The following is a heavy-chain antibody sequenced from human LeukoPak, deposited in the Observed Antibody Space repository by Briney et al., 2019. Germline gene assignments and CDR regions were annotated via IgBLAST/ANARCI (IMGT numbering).Heavy chain of an antibody. CDR2: IYYSGST. CDR1: GGSISSYY. V-gene: IGHV4-59*01. D-gene: IGHD3-3*01. Sequence: PSETLSLTCTVSGGSISSYYWGWIRQPPGKGLEWMGYIYYSGSTNYKPSLKSRVTISVDTSKNQFSLKLSTVTAADTAVYYCATGALGDFWSGYYTPWFDPWGQGTLVTVSS. J-gene: IGHJ5*02. CDR3: ATGALGDFWSGYYTPWFDP.